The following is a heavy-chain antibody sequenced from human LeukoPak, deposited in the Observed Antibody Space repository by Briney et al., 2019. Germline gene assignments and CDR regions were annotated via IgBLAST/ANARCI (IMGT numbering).Heavy chain of an antibody. CDR2: IKQDGSGK. Sequence: PSGTLSLTCTVSGDSINSLDLWSWVRQAPGKGLEWVANIKQDGSGKYYVDSVKGRFTISRDNAKNSLYLQMNSLRVEDTAVYYCATSRSLDYWGQGTLVTVSS. CDR3: ATSRSLDY. J-gene: IGHJ4*02. V-gene: IGHV3-7*01. CDR1: GDSINSLDL.